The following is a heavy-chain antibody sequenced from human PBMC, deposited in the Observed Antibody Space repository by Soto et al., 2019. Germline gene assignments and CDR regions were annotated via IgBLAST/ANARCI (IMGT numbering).Heavy chain of an antibody. V-gene: IGHV1-69*08. CDR3: ARDRGYARPWDYCYGIDV. CDR1: GGTFSNYT. D-gene: IGHD5-12*01. Sequence: QVQLVQSGAKAKKPGSSVRVSCKAPGGTFSNYTISWVRQAPEQGLEWMGRIIPILDITNYSQKFRGRVTIDADKSTDTAYMVLSGLRSDDTAVYYCARDRGYARPWDYCYGIDVWGQGTSVTGSS. J-gene: IGHJ6*02. CDR2: IIPILDIT.